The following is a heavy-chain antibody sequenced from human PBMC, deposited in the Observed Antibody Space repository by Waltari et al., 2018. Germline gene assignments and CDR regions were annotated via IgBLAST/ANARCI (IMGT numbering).Heavy chain of an antibody. Sequence: EVQLVESGGGMVRPGGSLSPSSAASGFTFNDYGMRCGRQVPGKGLEWVSGMNWSGARTSYADSVMGRFTVSRDNAMNSLYLEMSSLRAEDTALYYCVREVFGSGWRESYFFDYWGQGTLVTVSS. V-gene: IGHV3-20*04. CDR2: MNWSGART. CDR3: VREVFGSGWRESYFFDY. D-gene: IGHD6-19*01. CDR1: GFTFNDYG. J-gene: IGHJ4*02.